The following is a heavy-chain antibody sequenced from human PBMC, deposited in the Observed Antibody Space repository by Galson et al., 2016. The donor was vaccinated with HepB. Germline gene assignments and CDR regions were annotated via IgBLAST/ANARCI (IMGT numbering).Heavy chain of an antibody. CDR3: AIYSSTSYDAFDF. V-gene: IGHV3-7*03. D-gene: IGHD6-13*01. Sequence: SLRLSCAASGFTFSRSWMSWVRQAPGKGLEWVANIKHDGSETHDGDSMKGRFTISRDNARNTLFLQMNSLRAEDTAVYFCAIYSSTSYDAFDFWGQGAMVTVSS. J-gene: IGHJ3*01. CDR1: GFTFSRSW. CDR2: IKHDGSET.